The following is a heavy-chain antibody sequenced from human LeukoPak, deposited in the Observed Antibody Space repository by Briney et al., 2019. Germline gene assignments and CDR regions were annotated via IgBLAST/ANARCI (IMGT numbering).Heavy chain of an antibody. CDR3: AKGYDFWSGYPLY. J-gene: IGHJ4*02. CDR2: LYPGGKT. Sequence: GGSLRLSCAASGFTVSYDYVSWVRLAPGKGLEFVSALYPGGKTYYADSVKGRFTISRDNSKNTLYLQMNSLRAEDTAVYYCAKGYDFWSGYPLYWGQGTMVTVSS. D-gene: IGHD3-3*01. V-gene: IGHV3-53*01. CDR1: GFTVSYDY.